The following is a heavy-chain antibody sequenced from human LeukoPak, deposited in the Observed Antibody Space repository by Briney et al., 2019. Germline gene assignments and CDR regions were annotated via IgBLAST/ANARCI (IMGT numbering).Heavy chain of an antibody. CDR3: ARDGPVDTAMVQNFYMDV. CDR2: IYHSGST. Sequence: PSETLSLTCAVSGYSINSGFYWGWIRQSPGKGLEWLGNIYHSGSTYYNPSLKSRVAISVDTPNNEFSLKLTSVTAADTAVYYCARDGPVDTAMVQNFYMDVWVKGTTVTVSS. V-gene: IGHV4-38-2*02. D-gene: IGHD5-18*01. CDR1: GYSINSGFY. J-gene: IGHJ6*03.